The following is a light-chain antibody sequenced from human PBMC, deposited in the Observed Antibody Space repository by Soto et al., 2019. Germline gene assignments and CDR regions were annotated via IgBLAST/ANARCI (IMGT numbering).Light chain of an antibody. CDR2: PIS. Sequence: IQMTQSPSSLSASVGDRVTITCRASQRIITYLNWYQQKPGKAPKLLISPISTLQRGVPSRFSGSGSGTDFTLTSTGLQPEDFATYYCQQSYSTPYTFGQGTKLEIK. J-gene: IGKJ2*01. V-gene: IGKV1-39*01. CDR1: QRIITY. CDR3: QQSYSTPYT.